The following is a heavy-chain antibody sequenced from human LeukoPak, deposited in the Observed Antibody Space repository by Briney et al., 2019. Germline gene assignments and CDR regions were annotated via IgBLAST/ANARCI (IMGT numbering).Heavy chain of an antibody. CDR1: GYTFTNYW. D-gene: IGHD1-1*01. Sequence: GESLKISCKGSGYTFTNYWIGWVRQMPGKGLEWMGIVHPEDSEVTYSPSFQGQITISADRSINTAFLQWCSLKASDTAMYYCARGANSLSWFDPWGQGTLVTVFS. J-gene: IGHJ5*02. CDR2: VHPEDSEV. CDR3: ARGANSLSWFDP. V-gene: IGHV5-51*01.